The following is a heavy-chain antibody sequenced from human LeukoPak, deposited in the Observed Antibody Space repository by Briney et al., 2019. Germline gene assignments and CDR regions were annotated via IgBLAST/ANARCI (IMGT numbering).Heavy chain of an antibody. CDR1: GYTFTNYY. V-gene: IGHV1-46*01. Sequence: GASVKVSCKPSGYTFTNYYVHWVRQAPGQGLEWMGAINPRGGTTSYAQEFQGRVTMTRDTSTSTVYMDLYSLRSEDTAVYYCARNLVAPDYWGQGTLVTVSS. J-gene: IGHJ4*02. CDR2: INPRGGTT. D-gene: IGHD6-6*01. CDR3: ARNLVAPDY.